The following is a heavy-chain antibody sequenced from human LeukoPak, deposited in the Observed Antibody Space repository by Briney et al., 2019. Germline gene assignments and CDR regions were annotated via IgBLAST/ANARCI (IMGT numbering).Heavy chain of an antibody. D-gene: IGHD5-18*01. CDR3: AITRGHSYGYLDY. Sequence: PSETLSLTCAVYGGSFSGYYWSWIRQPPGKGLEWIGEINHSGSTNYNPSLKSRVTISVDTSKNRFSLKLSSVTAADTAVYYCAITRGHSYGYLDYWGQGTLVTVSS. CDR2: INHSGST. V-gene: IGHV4-34*01. CDR1: GGSFSGYY. J-gene: IGHJ4*02.